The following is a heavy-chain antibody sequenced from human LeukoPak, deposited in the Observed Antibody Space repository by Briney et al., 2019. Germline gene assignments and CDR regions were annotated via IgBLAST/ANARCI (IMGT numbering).Heavy chain of an antibody. D-gene: IGHD3-3*01. CDR1: GFTFDDYA. V-gene: IGHV3-9*01. J-gene: IGHJ4*02. CDR3: AKDSGVRYYDFWSGYSADFDY. CDR2: ISWNSGSI. Sequence: GGSLRLSCAASGFTFDDYAMHWVRQAPGKGLEWVPGISWNSGSIGYADSVKGRFTISRDNAKNSLYLQMNSLRAEDTALYYCAKDSGVRYYDFWSGYSADFDYWGQGTLVTVSS.